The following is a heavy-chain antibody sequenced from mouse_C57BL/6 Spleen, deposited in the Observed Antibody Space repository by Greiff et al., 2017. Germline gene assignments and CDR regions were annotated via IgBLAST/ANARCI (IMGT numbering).Heavy chain of an antibody. D-gene: IGHD2-10*01. Sequence: ESGPGLVKPSQSLSLTCSVSGYSITSGYYWNWIRQLPGNKLEWMGYISYDGSNNYNPSLKNRISITRDTSKNQFFLKLNSVTTEDTATYYCARDGLLSGYFDVWVTGTTVTVSS. CDR3: ARDGLLSGYFDV. CDR1: GYSITSGYY. V-gene: IGHV3-6*01. CDR2: ISYDGSN. J-gene: IGHJ1*03.